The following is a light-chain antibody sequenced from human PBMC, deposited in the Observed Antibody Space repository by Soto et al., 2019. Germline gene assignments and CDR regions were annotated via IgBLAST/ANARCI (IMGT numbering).Light chain of an antibody. CDR2: VVTGGIVG. Sequence: QPVLTQPPSTSASLGASVTLTCTLGSFYSDDKVDWYQQRPGKGPRFVIRVVTGGIVGSKGDGIPDGFSVAGSGLTGYLTIKNIQEEYESDYHCGADHGSGSTFVFGGGTKLTVL. J-gene: IGLJ2*01. CDR1: SFYSDDK. V-gene: IGLV9-49*01. CDR3: GADHGSGSTFV.